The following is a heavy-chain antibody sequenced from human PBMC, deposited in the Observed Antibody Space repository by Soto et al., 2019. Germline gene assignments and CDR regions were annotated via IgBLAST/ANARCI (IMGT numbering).Heavy chain of an antibody. J-gene: IGHJ5*02. CDR3: AIATPGYCSSTSCRGQWLVQGWFDP. Sequence: QVQLVQSGAEVKKPGSSVKVSCKASGGTFSSYAISWVRQAPGQGLEWMGGIIPIFGTANYAQKFQGRVTITADESTSTAYMELSSLRSEDTAVYYCAIATPGYCSSTSCRGQWLVQGWFDPWGQGTLVTVSS. V-gene: IGHV1-69*01. CDR2: IIPIFGTA. CDR1: GGTFSSYA. D-gene: IGHD2-2*01.